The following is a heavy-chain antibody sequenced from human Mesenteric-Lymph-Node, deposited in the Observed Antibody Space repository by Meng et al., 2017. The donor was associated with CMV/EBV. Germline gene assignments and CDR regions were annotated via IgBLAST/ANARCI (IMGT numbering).Heavy chain of an antibody. CDR3: ARGRDSNFYVDY. D-gene: IGHD3-22*01. CDR1: GGSVNLNAYY. V-gene: IGHV4-61*03. Sequence: AETLSLTCSVSGGSVNLNAYYWSWVRQPPGQGLEWIGYIFYSGSTKYNPSLRSRVTISVDTSKTHFSLELSAVTAADSAVYYCARGRDSNFYVDYWGQGTMVTVSS. CDR2: IFYSGST. J-gene: IGHJ4*02.